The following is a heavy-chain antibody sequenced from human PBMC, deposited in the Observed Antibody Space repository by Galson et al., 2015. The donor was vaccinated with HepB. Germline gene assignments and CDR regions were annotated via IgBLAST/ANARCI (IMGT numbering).Heavy chain of an antibody. D-gene: IGHD2-2*01. Sequence: ETLSLTCTVSGGSIRSISYYWGWIRQPPGKGLEWIASIYSSGNPYYSPSLKSRVTMSIDTSRNQFSLRLSSVTAADTAVYYCVSGGNILYCTSTSCYWDYWGQGALVTVSS. V-gene: IGHV4-39*01. CDR3: VSGGNILYCTSTSCYWDY. J-gene: IGHJ4*02. CDR2: IYSSGNP. CDR1: GGSIRSISYY.